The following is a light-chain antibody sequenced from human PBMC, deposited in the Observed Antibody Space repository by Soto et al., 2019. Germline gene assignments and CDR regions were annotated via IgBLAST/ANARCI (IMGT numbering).Light chain of an antibody. Sequence: QAVVTQEPSLTVSPGRTVTLTCGSSTGAVTSGHYPYWFQQKPGQAPRTLIYDTTNKHSWTPARFSGSLLGGKAALTLSGAQPEDEAEYYCLLSYSGARPHVVFGGGTKVTVL. CDR1: TGAVTSGHY. CDR3: LLSYSGARPHVV. V-gene: IGLV7-46*01. CDR2: DTT. J-gene: IGLJ2*01.